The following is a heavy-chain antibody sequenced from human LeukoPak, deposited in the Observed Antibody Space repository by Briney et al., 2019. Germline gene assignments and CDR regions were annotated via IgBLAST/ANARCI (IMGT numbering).Heavy chain of an antibody. CDR2: IYYNGNT. Sequence: SETLSLTCTVSGGSISSYYWSWIRQPPGKGLEWIAYIYYNGNTKYNPSLKSRVTISADTSKNQFSLKVNSVTAADTAVYYCARLAAGPNTRYFDLWGRGTRVTVPS. J-gene: IGHJ2*01. V-gene: IGHV4-59*01. CDR1: GGSISSYY. CDR3: ARLAAGPNTRYFDL. D-gene: IGHD6-6*01.